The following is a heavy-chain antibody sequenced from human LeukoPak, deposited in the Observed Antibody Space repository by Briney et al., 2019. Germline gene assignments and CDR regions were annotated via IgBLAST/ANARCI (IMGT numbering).Heavy chain of an antibody. CDR3: ARDGPAYCGGDCYSGY. V-gene: IGHV3-20*04. J-gene: IGHJ4*02. D-gene: IGHD2-21*02. Sequence: GGSLRLSCAASGFTFDDYGMSWVRQAPGKGLEWVSGINWNGGSTGYADSVKGRFTISRDNAKNSLYLQMNSLRAEDTALYYCARDGPAYCGGDCYSGYWRQGTLVTVSS. CDR2: INWNGGST. CDR1: GFTFDDYG.